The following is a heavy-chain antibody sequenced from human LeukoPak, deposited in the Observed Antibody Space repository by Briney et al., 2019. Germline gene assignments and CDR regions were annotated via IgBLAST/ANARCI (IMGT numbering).Heavy chain of an antibody. CDR1: GGSISSSNW. V-gene: IGHV4-61*01. CDR2: ISDSGGT. D-gene: IGHD1-26*01. Sequence: SETLSLTCAVSGGSISSSNWWSWIRQPPGKGLEWIGHISDSGGTNFNPSLKSRVTISVDTSKNQFSLKLSSVTAADTAVYYCARGRSGSYYRFDYWGQGTLVTVSS. J-gene: IGHJ4*02. CDR3: ARGRSGSYYRFDY.